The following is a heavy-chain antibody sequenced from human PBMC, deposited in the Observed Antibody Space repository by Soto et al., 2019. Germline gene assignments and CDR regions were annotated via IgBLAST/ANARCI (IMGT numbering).Heavy chain of an antibody. V-gene: IGHV4-34*01. Sequence: QVQLQQWGAGLLKPSETLSLTCAVYGGSFSGYYWSWIRQPPGKGLEWIGEINHSGSTNYNPSLKSRVTISVDTSKNQFSLKLSSVTAADTAVYYCARTLVVAGLNWFDPWGQGTLVTVS. D-gene: IGHD6-19*01. CDR2: INHSGST. CDR3: ARTLVVAGLNWFDP. J-gene: IGHJ5*02. CDR1: GGSFSGYY.